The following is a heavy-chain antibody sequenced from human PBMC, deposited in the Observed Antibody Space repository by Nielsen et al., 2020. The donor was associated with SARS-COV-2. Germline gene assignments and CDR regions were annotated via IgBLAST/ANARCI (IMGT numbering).Heavy chain of an antibody. Sequence: GGSLRLSCAASGFTFSSYAMHWVRQAPGKGLEWVAVISYDGSNKYYADSVKGRFTISRDNSKNTLYLQMNSLRAEDTAVYYCAREGDDRGYSYGSPWFDPWGQGTLVTVSS. CDR2: ISYDGSNK. J-gene: IGHJ5*02. V-gene: IGHV3-30-3*01. CDR3: AREGDDRGYSYGSPWFDP. CDR1: GFTFSSYA. D-gene: IGHD5-18*01.